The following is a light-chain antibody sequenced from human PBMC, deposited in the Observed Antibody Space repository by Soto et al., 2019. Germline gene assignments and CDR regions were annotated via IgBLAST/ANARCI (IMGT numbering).Light chain of an antibody. J-gene: IGKJ4*01. Sequence: DLQLTQSPSFLSASVGDRVTITCRASQAINIYLAWHQQKPGKAPKLLIYDASTLQSGVPSRFSGSGSGTEFTLTISSLQPEDFATYYCQQFNSYPLTFGGGTKVEIK. CDR1: QAINIY. CDR2: DAS. CDR3: QQFNSYPLT. V-gene: IGKV1-9*01.